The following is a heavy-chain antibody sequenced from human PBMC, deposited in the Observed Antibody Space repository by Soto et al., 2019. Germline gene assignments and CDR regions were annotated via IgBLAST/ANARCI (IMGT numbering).Heavy chain of an antibody. J-gene: IGHJ4*02. CDR3: TRERGLTGSTLLGY. V-gene: IGHV1-18*01. CDR2: VSTYNGNT. CDR1: GYTYTSYG. Sequence: QVQLVQSGAEVKKPGASVKVSCKASGYTYTSYGINWVRQAPGQGLEWLGRVSTYNGNTKYAQKVQGRVTMTTDTSTSTAYMQLRSLRSDDTAVYYCTRERGLTGSTLLGYWGQGTLVTVSS. D-gene: IGHD2-21*01.